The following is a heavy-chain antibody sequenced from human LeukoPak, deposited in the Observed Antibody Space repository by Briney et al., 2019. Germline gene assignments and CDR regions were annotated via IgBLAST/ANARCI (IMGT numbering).Heavy chain of an antibody. V-gene: IGHV3-73*01. CDR3: AEDYNFLTGLNY. J-gene: IGHJ4*02. D-gene: IGHD3-9*01. CDR2: IGRQGDSDAT. CDR1: GLNFSGSG. Sequence: PGGSLRLSCAAFGLNFSGSGIHWVREASGKGLERLGRIGRQGDSDATRYAASLKRQFTLSSVDSRSTAEQQIHSLHSDVSAGYYYAEDYNFLTGLNYWGQGTLVTVSS.